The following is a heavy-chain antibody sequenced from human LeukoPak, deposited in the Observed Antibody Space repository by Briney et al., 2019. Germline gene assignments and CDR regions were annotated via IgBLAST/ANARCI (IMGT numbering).Heavy chain of an antibody. CDR1: GYTLTALS. CDR2: FDPEDGET. CDR3: ATPELDHYGTRSYYFDY. Sequence: ASVKVSCKVSGYTLTALSMHWVRQAPGKGLEWMGGFDPEDGETIYAQKFQGRVTMTEDTSTDPAYMELSSLRSEDTAVYYCATPELDHYGTRSYYFDYWGQGTLVTVSS. J-gene: IGHJ4*02. D-gene: IGHD3-10*01. V-gene: IGHV1-24*01.